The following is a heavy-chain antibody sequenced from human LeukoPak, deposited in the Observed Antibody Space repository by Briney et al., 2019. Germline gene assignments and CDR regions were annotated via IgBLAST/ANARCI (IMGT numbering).Heavy chain of an antibody. CDR3: ARGEYSSSWSDTEYAY. D-gene: IGHD6-13*01. J-gene: IGHJ4*02. CDR1: GYTFTGYY. V-gene: IGHV1-2*02. Sequence: ASVKVSCKASGYTFTGYYMHWVRQAPGQGLEWMGWINPNSGGTNYAQKFQGRVTMTRDMSTSTVYMELSSLRSEDTAVYYCARGEYSSSWSDTEYAYWGQGTLVTVSS. CDR2: INPNSGGT.